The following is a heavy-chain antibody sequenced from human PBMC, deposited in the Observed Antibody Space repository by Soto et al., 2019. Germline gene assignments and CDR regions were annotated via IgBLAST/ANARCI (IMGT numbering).Heavy chain of an antibody. CDR3: SRGPTDYYDNSANYCLDY. V-gene: IGHV1-18*01. CDR1: GYTFTTYG. D-gene: IGHD3-22*01. Sequence: QVQLVQSGAEVKKPGASVKVSCKASGYTFTTYGVSWVRQAPGHGLDWLGWISTYNGNTRYAERLQGRVTMTTDTTTNKDYMELRNLRSDDKAVYYCSRGPTDYYDNSANYCLDYWGQGTLVTVSS. J-gene: IGHJ4*02. CDR2: ISTYNGNT.